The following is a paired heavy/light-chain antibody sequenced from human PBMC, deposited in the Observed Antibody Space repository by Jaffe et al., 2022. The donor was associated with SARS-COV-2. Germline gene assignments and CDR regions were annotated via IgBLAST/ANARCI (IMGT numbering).Heavy chain of an antibody. Sequence: QVQLVESGGGVVQPGRSLRLSCAASGFTFSSYGMHWVRQAPGKGLEWVAVIWYDGSNKYYADSVKGRFTISRDNSKNTLYLQMNSLRAEDTAVYYCARETIVVVTATLYYYYGMDVWGQGTTVTVSS. CDR2: IWYDGSNK. CDR3: ARETIVVVTATLYYYYGMDV. CDR1: GFTFSSYG. J-gene: IGHJ6*02. V-gene: IGHV3-33*01. D-gene: IGHD2-21*02.
Light chain of an antibody. CDR1: QSVSSY. V-gene: IGKV3-11*01. CDR2: DAS. CDR3: QQRSNWPPWT. J-gene: IGKJ1*01. Sequence: EIVLTQSPATLSLSPGERATLSCRASQSVSSYLAWYQQKPGQAPRLLIYDASNRATGIPARFSGSGSGTDFTLTISSLEPEDFAVYYCQQRSNWPPWTFGQGTKVEIK.